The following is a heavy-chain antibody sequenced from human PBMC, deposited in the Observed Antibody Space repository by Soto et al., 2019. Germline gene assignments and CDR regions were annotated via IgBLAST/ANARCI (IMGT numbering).Heavy chain of an antibody. CDR3: ARGYYDILTGYYDLFDY. CDR2: INHSGST. J-gene: IGHJ4*02. CDR1: GGSFSGYY. D-gene: IGHD3-9*01. Sequence: ASETLSLTCAVYGGSFSGYYWSWIRQPPGKGLEWIGEINHSGSTNYNPSLKSRVTISVDTSKNQFSLKLSSVTAADTAVYYYARGYYDILTGYYDLFDYWGQGTLVTVSS. V-gene: IGHV4-34*01.